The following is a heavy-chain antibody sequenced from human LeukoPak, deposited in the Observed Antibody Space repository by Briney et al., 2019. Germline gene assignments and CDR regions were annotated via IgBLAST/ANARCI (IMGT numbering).Heavy chain of an antibody. V-gene: IGHV3-7*05. Sequence: GGSLRLSCAASGFTFSSYWMSWVRQAPGKGLEWVANIKQDGSEKYYVDSVKGRFTISRDSAKNSLYLQMNSLRAEDTAVYYCSSDPNGDYETAEYFQHWGQGTLVTVSS. CDR2: IKQDGSEK. J-gene: IGHJ1*01. CDR1: GFTFSSYW. CDR3: SSDPNGDYETAEYFQH. D-gene: IGHD4-17*01.